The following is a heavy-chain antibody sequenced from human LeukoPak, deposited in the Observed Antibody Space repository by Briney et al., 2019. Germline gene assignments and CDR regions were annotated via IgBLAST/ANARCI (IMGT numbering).Heavy chain of an antibody. V-gene: IGHV3-7*01. J-gene: IGHJ3*02. CDR3: ATSQTTSGRYGNAFDI. CDR2: IKEDGREK. D-gene: IGHD6-19*01. Sequence: GGSLRLSCAASGFSFSSYWMSWVRQAPGKGLEWVANIKEDGREKYYVDSVKGRFTISRDNARNSLDLQMNNLRAKDTAVYYCATSQTTSGRYGNAFDIWGQGTTVTVSS. CDR1: GFSFSSYW.